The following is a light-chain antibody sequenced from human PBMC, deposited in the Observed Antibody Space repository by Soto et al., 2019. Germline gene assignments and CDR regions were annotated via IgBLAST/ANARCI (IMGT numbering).Light chain of an antibody. CDR2: DTS. CDR1: QSVSTSY. J-gene: IGKJ1*01. V-gene: IGKV3-20*01. Sequence: EIVLTQSPGTLSLSPGERATLSCRASQSVSTSYLAWYQQKPGQAPRLLIYDTSSRVTGIPDRFSGSGSGTDFTLTISRLEPEDFAVYYCQQYGASRWTFGPGTKVDMK. CDR3: QQYGASRWT.